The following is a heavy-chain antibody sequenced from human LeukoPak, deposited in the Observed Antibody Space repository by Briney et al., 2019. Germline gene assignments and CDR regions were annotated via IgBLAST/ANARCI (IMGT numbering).Heavy chain of an antibody. J-gene: IGHJ5*02. CDR2: INPNSGGT. CDR3: AALTPGYSSSWYPPYNWLDP. D-gene: IGHD6-13*01. Sequence: ASVKVSCKASGYTFTGYYMHGVRQAPGQGLEWMGRINPNSGGTNYSQKFQGRVTITRDTSISTAYMELSRLRPDDAAVYYCAALTPGYSSSWYPPYNWLDPWGQGTLVTVSS. CDR1: GYTFTGYY. V-gene: IGHV1-2*06.